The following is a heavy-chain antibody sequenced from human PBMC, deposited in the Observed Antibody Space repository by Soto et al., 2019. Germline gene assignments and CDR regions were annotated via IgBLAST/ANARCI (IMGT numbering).Heavy chain of an antibody. V-gene: IGHV4-31*03. CDR3: ARRIAARSNWFDP. CDR1: GGSISSGVYY. D-gene: IGHD6-6*01. Sequence: TSETLSLTSTVSGGSISSGVYYLSWIRQHPGKGLEWIGYIYYSGSTYYNPSLKSRVTISVDTSKNQFSLKLSSVTAADTAVYYCARRIAARSNWFDPWGQGTLVTVS. CDR2: IYYSGST. J-gene: IGHJ5*02.